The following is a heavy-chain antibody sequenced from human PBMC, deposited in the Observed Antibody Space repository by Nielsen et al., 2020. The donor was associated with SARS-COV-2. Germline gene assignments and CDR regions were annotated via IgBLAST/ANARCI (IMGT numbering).Heavy chain of an antibody. D-gene: IGHD5-12*01. CDR3: AKDYAGYSGYDFFDY. CDR2: ISGSGGST. J-gene: IGHJ4*02. Sequence: GESLKISCAASGFTFSSYAMIWVRQAPGKGLEWVSAISGSGGSTYYADSVKGRFTISRDNSKNTLYLQMNSLRAEDTAVYYCAKDYAGYSGYDFFDYWGQGTLVTVSS. V-gene: IGHV3-23*01. CDR1: GFTFSSYA.